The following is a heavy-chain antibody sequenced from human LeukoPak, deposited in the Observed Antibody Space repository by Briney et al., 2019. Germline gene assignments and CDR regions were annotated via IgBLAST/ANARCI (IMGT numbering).Heavy chain of an antibody. CDR2: ISSSSSYT. D-gene: IGHD6-19*01. J-gene: IGHJ4*02. CDR3: ARAYSSGWYGDY. V-gene: IGHV3-11*06. Sequence: GGSLRLSCAASGFTFSDYYTSWIRRAPGKGLEWVSYISSSSSYTNYADSVKGRFTISRDNAKNSLYLQMNSLRAEDTAVYYCARAYSSGWYGDYWGQGTLVTVSS. CDR1: GFTFSDYY.